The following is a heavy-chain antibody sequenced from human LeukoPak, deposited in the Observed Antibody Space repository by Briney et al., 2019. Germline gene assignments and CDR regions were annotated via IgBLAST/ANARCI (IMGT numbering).Heavy chain of an antibody. J-gene: IGHJ4*02. CDR3: AKDHHYYYDSSAPDY. D-gene: IGHD3-22*01. V-gene: IGHV3-23*01. CDR2: ISGSGGST. Sequence: GGSLRLSCAASGFTFSSYWMSWVRQAPGKGLEWVSAISGSGGSTYYADSVKGRFTISRDNSKNTLYLQMNSLRAEDTAVYYCAKDHHYYYDSSAPDYWGQGTLVTVSS. CDR1: GFTFSSYW.